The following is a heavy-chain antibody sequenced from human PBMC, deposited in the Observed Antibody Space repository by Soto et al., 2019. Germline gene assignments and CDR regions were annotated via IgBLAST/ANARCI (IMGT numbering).Heavy chain of an antibody. CDR3: ARDMYSSSWTRAVADY. J-gene: IGHJ4*02. D-gene: IGHD6-13*01. CDR1: GFTFSSYS. CDR2: ISSSSSYI. Sequence: NPGGSLRLSCAASGFTFSSYSMNWVRQAPGKGLEWVSSISSSSSYIYYADSVKGRFTISRDNAKNSLYLQMNSLRAEDTAVYYCARDMYSSSWTRAVADYWGQGTLVTVSS. V-gene: IGHV3-21*01.